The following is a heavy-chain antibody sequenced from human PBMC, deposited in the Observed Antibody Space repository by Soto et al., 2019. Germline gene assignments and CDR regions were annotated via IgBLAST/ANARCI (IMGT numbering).Heavy chain of an antibody. CDR1: GGSIGGGGYA. V-gene: IGHV4-30-2*01. Sequence: PSETLSLTCAVSGGSIGGGGYAWSWIRQPPGGGLGWICYIYHSGTFLKSPSLKTRLTMSLDMSNNRFSLTLNSMTAADTAVYYCARGQFYSGSGNFNNLMFDAWGQGIQVTVSS. CDR2: IYHSGTF. CDR3: ARGQFYSGSGNFNNLMFDA. J-gene: IGHJ5*02. D-gene: IGHD3-10*01.